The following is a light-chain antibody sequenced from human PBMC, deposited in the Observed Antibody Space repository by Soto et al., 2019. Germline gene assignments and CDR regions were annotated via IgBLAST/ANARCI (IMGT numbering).Light chain of an antibody. V-gene: IGLV1-47*01. Sequence: QSVLTQPPSASGTPGQRVTISCSGSGSNIGSNYVYWYQQLPGTVPQLLIYRNSERPSGVPDRFSSPKSGTSTSLVISGRRSEDEADYYCAAWDDSLSGVVFGGGTQLTVL. CDR1: GSNIGSNY. J-gene: IGLJ2*01. CDR2: RNS. CDR3: AAWDDSLSGVV.